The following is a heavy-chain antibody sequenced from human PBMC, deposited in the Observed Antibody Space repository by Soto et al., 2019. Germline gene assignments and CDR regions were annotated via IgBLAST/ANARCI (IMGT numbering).Heavy chain of an antibody. CDR2: VHYSRNT. CDR3: AREDRVVAEGRWFDP. CDR1: GYSISSGYH. V-gene: IGHV4-38-2*02. D-gene: IGHD2-15*01. Sequence: PSETLSLTCTVSGYSISSGYHWAWILQPPGKGLEWLGSVHYSRNTYYNPSRRSRLTISVDKSKNQFSLNLSSVTAADTAEYYCAREDRVVAEGRWFDPWGQGTLVTVSS. J-gene: IGHJ5*02.